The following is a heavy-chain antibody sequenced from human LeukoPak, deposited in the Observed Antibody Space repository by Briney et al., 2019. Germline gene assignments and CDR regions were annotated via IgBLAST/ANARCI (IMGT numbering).Heavy chain of an antibody. D-gene: IGHD3-22*01. CDR3: ARESDSSGYRDY. CDR1: GYTFTGYY. J-gene: IGHJ4*02. CDR2: INPNRGGT. V-gene: IGHV1-2*02. Sequence: ASVNVSCKASGYTFTGYYMHWVGQAPGQGLEWMGWINPNRGGTNYAQKFQGRVTMTRDTSISTAYMELSRLRSDDTAVYYWARESDSSGYRDYWGQGTLVTVSS.